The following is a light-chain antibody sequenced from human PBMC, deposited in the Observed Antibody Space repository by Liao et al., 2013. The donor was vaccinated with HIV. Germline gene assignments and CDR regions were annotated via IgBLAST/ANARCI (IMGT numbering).Light chain of an antibody. V-gene: IGLV3-1*01. CDR2: KDN. Sequence: SYELTQPPSVSVSPGQTARITCSGDAFSRQYGYWYQQKSGQAPILVINKDNERPSGIPERFSGSNSGNTATLTISGTQAMDEADYYCQAWDSSTVVFGGGTKLTVL. CDR3: QAWDSSTVV. CDR1: AFSRQY. J-gene: IGLJ2*01.